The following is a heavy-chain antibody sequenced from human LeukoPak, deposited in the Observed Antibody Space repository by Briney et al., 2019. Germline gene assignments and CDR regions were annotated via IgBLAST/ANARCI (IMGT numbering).Heavy chain of an antibody. V-gene: IGHV1-2*02. J-gene: IGHJ5*02. Sequence: ASVKVSCKASGYTFTGYYMHWVRQAPGQGLEWMGWINPNSGGTNYAQKFQGRVTMTRDTSISTAYMELSRLRSDDTAVYYCARASDYYGSGSYYNGANWFDPWGQGTLVTVSS. CDR3: ARASDYYGSGSYYNGANWFDP. CDR2: INPNSGGT. CDR1: GYTFTGYY. D-gene: IGHD3-10*01.